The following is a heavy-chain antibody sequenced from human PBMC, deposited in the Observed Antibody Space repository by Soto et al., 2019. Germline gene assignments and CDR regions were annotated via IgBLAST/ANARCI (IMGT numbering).Heavy chain of an antibody. V-gene: IGHV3-21*01. Sequence: EVQLVESGGGLVKPGGSLRLSCISSGFTFRTYTMNWVRQATGKGLEWVSGIRGFSPYTFYAESVKGRFTISRDNAKNSLYLQMNSLRGEDTAVYYCARDRGYDAHDYYYNAMDVWGQGTTVTVSS. CDR1: GFTFRTYT. CDR2: IRGFSPYT. D-gene: IGHD3-10*01. J-gene: IGHJ6*02. CDR3: ARDRGYDAHDYYYNAMDV.